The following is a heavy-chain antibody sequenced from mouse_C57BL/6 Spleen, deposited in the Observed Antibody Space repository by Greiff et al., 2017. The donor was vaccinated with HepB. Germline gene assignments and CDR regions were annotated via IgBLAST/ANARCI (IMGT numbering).Heavy chain of an antibody. Sequence: QVQLKESGPELVKPGASVKISCKASGYAFSSSWMNWVKQRPGKGLEWIGRIYPGDGDTNYNGKFKGKATLTADKSSSTAYMQLSSLTSEDSAVYFCARCYYSNFYAMDYWGQGTSVTVSS. CDR1: GYAFSSSW. J-gene: IGHJ4*01. CDR3: ARCYYSNFYAMDY. D-gene: IGHD2-5*01. CDR2: IYPGDGDT. V-gene: IGHV1-82*01.